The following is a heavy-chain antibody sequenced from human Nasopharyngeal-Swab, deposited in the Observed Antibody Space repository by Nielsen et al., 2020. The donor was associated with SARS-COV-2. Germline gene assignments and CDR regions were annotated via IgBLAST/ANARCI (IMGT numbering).Heavy chain of an antibody. CDR2: MHHSGST. CDR3: ARRTVAGTVIDY. D-gene: IGHD6-19*01. V-gene: IGHV4-4*02. J-gene: IGHJ4*02. Sequence: WMRQRPGKGLEWIGEMHHSGSTNYNPSLKSRVTISVDKSKNQFFLKLSSVTAADTAVYYCARRTVAGTVIDYWGQGTLVTVSS.